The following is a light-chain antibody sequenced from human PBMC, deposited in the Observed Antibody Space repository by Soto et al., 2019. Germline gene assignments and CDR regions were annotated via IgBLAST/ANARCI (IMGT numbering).Light chain of an antibody. J-gene: IGKJ1*01. Sequence: EVVMTQSPATLSLSPGERATLSCRASQSVSTYLAWYQQKPGQAPRLLIYFASTRVTGVPARFSGSGSGTEFTLTISSLQSEDFAVYDCQQYNNWPPSWTFGQGTKVEIK. CDR2: FAS. V-gene: IGKV3-15*01. CDR3: QQYNNWPPSWT. CDR1: QSVSTY.